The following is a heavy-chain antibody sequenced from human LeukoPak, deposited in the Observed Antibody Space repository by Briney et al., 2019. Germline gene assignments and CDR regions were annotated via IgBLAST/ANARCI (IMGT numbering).Heavy chain of an antibody. J-gene: IGHJ5*02. CDR1: GYTYTDYY. D-gene: IGHD2-15*01. V-gene: IGHV1-2*02. CDR3: ARAAPRDYSGGSWLFHWLEP. CDR2: INPNSSGT. Sequence: ASLNDTFMASGYTYTDYYVHWVRQAPGQGLEWMGWINPNSSGTNYAQKFQGRVTMTRDTSTSTVYMELNSVTSDDTAVYYCARAAPRDYSGGSWLFHWLEPWGGETLVTVSS.